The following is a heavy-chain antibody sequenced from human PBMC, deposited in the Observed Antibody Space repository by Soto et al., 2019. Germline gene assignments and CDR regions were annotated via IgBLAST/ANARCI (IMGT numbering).Heavy chain of an antibody. CDR3: ARTIQLVGAHNWFDP. J-gene: IGHJ5*02. CDR1: GGTFSSYA. D-gene: IGHD6-13*01. CDR2: IIPIFGTA. V-gene: IGHV1-69*12. Sequence: QVQLVQSGAEVKKPGSSVKVSCKASGGTFSSYAISWVRQAPGQGLEWMGGIIPIFGTANYAQKFQGRVTIXXDXSXXTAYMELSSLRSEDTAVYYCARTIQLVGAHNWFDPWGQGTLVTVSS.